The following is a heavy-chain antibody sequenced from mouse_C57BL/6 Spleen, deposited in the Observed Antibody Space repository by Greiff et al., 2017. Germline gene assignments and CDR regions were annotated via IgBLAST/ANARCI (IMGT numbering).Heavy chain of an antibody. CDR3: ASPRD. J-gene: IGHJ3*01. V-gene: IGHV2-2*01. CDR2: IWSGGST. CDR1: GFSLTSYG. Sequence: QVQLKESGPGLVQPSQSLSITCTVSGFSLTSYGVHWVRQSPGKGLEWLGVIWSGGSTDYNAAFISRLSISKDNSKSQVFFKMNSLQADDTAIYYCASPRDWGQGTLVTVSA.